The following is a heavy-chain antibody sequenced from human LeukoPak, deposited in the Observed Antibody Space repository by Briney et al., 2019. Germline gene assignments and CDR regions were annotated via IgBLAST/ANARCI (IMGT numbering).Heavy chain of an antibody. CDR1: GGSISSSSYY. D-gene: IGHD2-21*02. CDR3: ARMVVTATTPDY. Sequence: SETLSLTCTVSGGSISSSSYYWGWIRQPTGKVLEWIGSIYYSGSTYYNPSLKSRVTISVDTSKNQFSLKLSSVTAADTAVYYCARMVVTATTPDYWGQGTLVTVSS. J-gene: IGHJ4*02. V-gene: IGHV4-39*07. CDR2: IYYSGST.